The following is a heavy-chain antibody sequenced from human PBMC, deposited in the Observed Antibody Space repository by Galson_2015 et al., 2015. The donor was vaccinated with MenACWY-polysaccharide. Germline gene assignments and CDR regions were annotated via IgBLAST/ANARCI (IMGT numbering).Heavy chain of an antibody. CDR1: GFTLSSYG. CDR2: IRSNGINT. V-gene: IGHV3-33*01. CDR3: ARERGPDDAFEV. D-gene: IGHD2-2*01. J-gene: IGHJ3*01. Sequence: SLRLSCAASGFTLSSYGMHWVRQAPGKGLEWVAAIRSNGINTYYADSVRGRFTISRDDSKHSLLLQMNSLRVDDTAVYYCARERGPDDAFEVWGQGTTATVSA.